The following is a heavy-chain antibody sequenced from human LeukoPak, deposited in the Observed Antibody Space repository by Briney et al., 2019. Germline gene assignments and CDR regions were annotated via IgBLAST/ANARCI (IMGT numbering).Heavy chain of an antibody. CDR3: AKEVEAVTAIIYYYYGMDV. CDR2: ISGSGGST. V-gene: IGHV3-23*01. Sequence: GGSLRLSCAASGFTFSSYAMSWVRQAPGKGLEWVSAISGSGGSTYYADSVKGRFTISRDNSKNTLYLQMNSLRAEDTAVYYCAKEVEAVTAIIYYYYGMDVWGQGTTVTVSS. CDR1: GFTFSSYA. D-gene: IGHD2-21*02. J-gene: IGHJ6*02.